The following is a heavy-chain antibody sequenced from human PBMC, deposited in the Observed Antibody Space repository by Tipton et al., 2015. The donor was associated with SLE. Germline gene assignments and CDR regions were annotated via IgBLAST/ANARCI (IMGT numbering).Heavy chain of an antibody. CDR3: ARVEGYYYDSSGPRD. CDR2: IYHSGST. D-gene: IGHD3-22*01. Sequence: LRLSCAVSGYSISSGYYWGWIRQPPGKGLEWIGSIYHSGSTYYNPSLKSRVTISVDTSKNQFSLKLSSVTAADTAVYYCARVEGYYYDSSGPRDWGQGTLVTVSS. J-gene: IGHJ4*02. V-gene: IGHV4-38-2*01. CDR1: GYSISSGYY.